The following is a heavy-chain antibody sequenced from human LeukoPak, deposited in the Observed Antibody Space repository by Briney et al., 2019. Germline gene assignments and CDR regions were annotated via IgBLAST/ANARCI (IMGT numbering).Heavy chain of an antibody. V-gene: IGHV3-30*02. CDR3: ARDLDHYYGSGSHGGFDY. CDR2: IRYDGSNK. Sequence: PGGSLRLSCAASGFTFSSYGMHWVRQAPGKGLEWVAFIRYDGSNKYYADSVKGRFTISRDNAKNSLYLQMNSLRAEDTAVYYCARDLDHYYGSGSHGGFDYWGQGTLVTVSS. D-gene: IGHD3-10*01. CDR1: GFTFSSYG. J-gene: IGHJ4*02.